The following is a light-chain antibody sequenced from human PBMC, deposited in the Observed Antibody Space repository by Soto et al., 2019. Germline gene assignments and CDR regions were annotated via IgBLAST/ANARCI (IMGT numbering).Light chain of an antibody. V-gene: IGKV3D-7*01. CDR3: QQDYNLPIT. CDR2: GAS. Sequence: EIVLTQSPGTLSLSPGERATLSCRVSQSISSSYLSWYQQRPGQAPRLLIYGASTRATGIPARFSGSGRGSGTDFTLTISSLQPEDFAVYYCQQDYNLPITFGQGTRLEI. CDR1: QSISSSY. J-gene: IGKJ5*01.